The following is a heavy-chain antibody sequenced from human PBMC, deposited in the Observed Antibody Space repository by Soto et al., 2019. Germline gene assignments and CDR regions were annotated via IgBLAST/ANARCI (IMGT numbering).Heavy chain of an antibody. V-gene: IGHV3-21*01. J-gene: IGHJ5*02. CDR3: ARSATWIQLWLVGWFDP. Sequence: GGSLRLSCAASGFTFSSYSMNWVRQAPGKGLEWVSSISSSSSYIYYADSVKGRFTISRDNAKNSLYLQMNSLRAEDTAVYYCARSATWIQLWLVGWFDPWGQGTLVTVSS. CDR1: GFTFSSYS. D-gene: IGHD5-18*01. CDR2: ISSSSSYI.